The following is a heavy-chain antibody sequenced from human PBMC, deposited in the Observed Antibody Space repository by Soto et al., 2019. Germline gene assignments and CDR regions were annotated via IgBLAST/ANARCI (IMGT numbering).Heavy chain of an antibody. D-gene: IGHD4-17*01. CDR2: IKEDGSEK. J-gene: IGHJ4*02. CDR1: GFTFSNYW. V-gene: IGHV3-7*01. CDR3: ARYTVTIKVDC. Sequence: GGSLRLSCAASGFTFSNYWMSWVRQAPGKGLEWVANIKEDGSEKYYVDSVKGRFTISRDNAKNPLYLQMDSLRAEDTAVYYCARYTVTIKVDCWGQGTLVTVSS.